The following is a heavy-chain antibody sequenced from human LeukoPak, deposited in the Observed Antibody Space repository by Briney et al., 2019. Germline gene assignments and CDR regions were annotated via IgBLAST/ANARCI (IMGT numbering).Heavy chain of an antibody. J-gene: IGHJ4*02. D-gene: IGHD3-22*01. CDR1: GGSISSSSYH. CDR2: IYYSGST. CDR3: ASRSDYYDSNGYSDY. V-gene: IGHV4-39*01. Sequence: PSETLSLTCTVSGGSISSSSYHWGWIRQPPGKGLEWIGSIYYSGSTYYNPSLKSRVTISVDTSKNQFYLKLSSVTAADTAVYYCASRSDYYDSNGYSDYWGQGTLVSVFS.